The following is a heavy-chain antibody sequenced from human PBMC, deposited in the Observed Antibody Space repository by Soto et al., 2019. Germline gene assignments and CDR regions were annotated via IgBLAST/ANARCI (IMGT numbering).Heavy chain of an antibody. Sequence: ASVKVSCKASGYTFTSYGISWVRQAPGQGLEWMGWISAYNGNTNYAQKLQGRVTMTTDTSTSTAYMELRSLRSDDTAVYYCARDSHDILTGYPTDNWFDPWGQGTLVTVSS. V-gene: IGHV1-18*04. D-gene: IGHD3-9*01. CDR1: GYTFTSYG. J-gene: IGHJ5*02. CDR3: ARDSHDILTGYPTDNWFDP. CDR2: ISAYNGNT.